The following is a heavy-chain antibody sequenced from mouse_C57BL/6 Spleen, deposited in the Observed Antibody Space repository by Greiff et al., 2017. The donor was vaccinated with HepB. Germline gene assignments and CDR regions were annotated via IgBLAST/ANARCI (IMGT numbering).Heavy chain of an antibody. CDR3: ARPSYYYGSSSHWYFDV. J-gene: IGHJ1*03. D-gene: IGHD1-1*01. V-gene: IGHV1-52*01. Sequence: QVQLKQPGAELVRPGSSVKLSCKASGYTFTSYWMHWVKQRPIQGLEWIGNIDPSDSETHYNQKFKDKATLTVDKSSSTAYMQLSSLTSEDSAVYYCARPSYYYGSSSHWYFDVWGTGTTVTVSS. CDR2: IDPSDSET. CDR1: GYTFTSYW.